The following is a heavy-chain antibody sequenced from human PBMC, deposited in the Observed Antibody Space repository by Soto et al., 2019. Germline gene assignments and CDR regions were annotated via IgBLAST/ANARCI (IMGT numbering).Heavy chain of an antibody. Sequence: GGSLRLSCAASGFTFSSYVFHWVRQAPGKGLEWVAVIWYDGSKTYYVESVRGRFTISRDNSKNTLYLQMNSLRAEDTAVYCCARDLGSTNYYFDYWGLGTLVTVSS. V-gene: IGHV3-33*01. D-gene: IGHD5-12*01. CDR2: IWYDGSKT. CDR3: ARDLGSTNYYFDY. J-gene: IGHJ4*02. CDR1: GFTFSSYV.